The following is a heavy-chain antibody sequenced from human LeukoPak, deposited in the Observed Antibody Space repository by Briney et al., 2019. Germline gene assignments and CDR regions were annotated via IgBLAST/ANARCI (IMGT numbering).Heavy chain of an antibody. V-gene: IGHV3-7*01. CDR1: GFTFSSNW. CDR2: IKQDGREK. CDR3: ARLGLLRRNWFDY. Sequence: PGGSLRLSCAASGFTFSSNWMSWVRQAPGKGLEWVTNIKQDGREKYHVDSVKGPFTISRDNAKNSLYLQMTSLRAEDTAVYYCARLGLLRRNWFDYWSQGTLVTVSS. J-gene: IGHJ4*02. D-gene: IGHD2-15*01.